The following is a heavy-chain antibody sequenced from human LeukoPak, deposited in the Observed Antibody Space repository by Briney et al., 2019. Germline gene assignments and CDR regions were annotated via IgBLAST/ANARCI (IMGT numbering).Heavy chain of an antibody. Sequence: GGSLRLSCAASGFTFRSYSMNWVRQAPGKGLEWVSAIDPSSTYIYYADSVKGRFTVSRDSSKNTLYLQMNSLRAEDTAVYYCARDLGGSYQFDYWGQGTLVTVSS. CDR1: GFTFRSYS. J-gene: IGHJ4*02. V-gene: IGHV3-21*01. D-gene: IGHD1-26*01. CDR3: ARDLGGSYQFDY. CDR2: IDPSSTYI.